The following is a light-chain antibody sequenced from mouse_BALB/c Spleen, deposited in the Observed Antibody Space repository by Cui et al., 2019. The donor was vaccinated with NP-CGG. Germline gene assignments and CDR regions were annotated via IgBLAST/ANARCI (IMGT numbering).Light chain of an antibody. CDR1: TGAVTTSNY. V-gene: IGLV1*01. J-gene: IGLJ1*01. Sequence: QAVVTQESAPTTSRGETVTLTFRSSTGAVTTSNYANWVQEKPDHLFTGLIGGTNNRVPGVPARFSGSLIGDKAALTITGAQTEDEAIYFCALWYSNHWVFGGGTKLTVL. CDR3: ALWYSNHWV. CDR2: GTN.